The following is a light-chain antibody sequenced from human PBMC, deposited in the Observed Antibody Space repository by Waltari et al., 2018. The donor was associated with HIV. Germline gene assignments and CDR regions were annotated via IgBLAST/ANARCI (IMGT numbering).Light chain of an antibody. CDR1: IPNIGAAYA. V-gene: IGLV1-40*01. Sequence: QSVLTQPPSLSGAPGQRVPISCTGRIPNIGAAYAVHWFQQLPGTAPELLIYGNTNRPSGVPDRFSGSKSGTSASLAITGLQAEDEADYYCQSYDSGLSAYVFGTGTKVTVL. CDR3: QSYDSGLSAYV. J-gene: IGLJ1*01. CDR2: GNT.